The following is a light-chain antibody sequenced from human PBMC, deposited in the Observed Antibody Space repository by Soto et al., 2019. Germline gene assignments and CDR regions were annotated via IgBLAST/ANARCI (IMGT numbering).Light chain of an antibody. V-gene: IGKV3-20*01. CDR1: QSGFSTY. CDR2: GAS. CDR3: HQYGNSPWT. J-gene: IGKJ1*01. Sequence: EIVLTQSPDTLSLSPGERATLSCRASQSGFSTYLAWFQQKPGQAPRLLIYGASTRAAGVPDRFSGIGSATDFTLTIGRLEPEDFAVYYCHQYGNSPWTLGQGTLVE.